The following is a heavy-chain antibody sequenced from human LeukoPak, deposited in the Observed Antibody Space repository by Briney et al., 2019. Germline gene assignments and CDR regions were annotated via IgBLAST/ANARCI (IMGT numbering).Heavy chain of an antibody. J-gene: IGHJ4*02. CDR1: GYTFTSYY. V-gene: IGHV1-46*01. CDR2: INPSGGST. D-gene: IGHD2-21*02. Sequence: ASVKVSCKASGYTFTSYYMHWVRQAPGHGLEWMGIINPSGGSTSYAQKFQGRVTMTRDMSTSTVYMELSSLRSDDTAVYYCARVGGTAYCGGDCYPEPFDYWGQGTLVTVSS. CDR3: ARVGGTAYCGGDCYPEPFDY.